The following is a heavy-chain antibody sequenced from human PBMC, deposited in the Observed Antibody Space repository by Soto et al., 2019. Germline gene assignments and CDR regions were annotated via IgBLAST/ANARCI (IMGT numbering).Heavy chain of an antibody. CDR3: ARVSLTMIVVQFGVY. Sequence: QVQLVQSGPEVKKPGASVKVSCRTSGYTFTSYGISWVRHAPGQGLEWMGWINTYSGNTNYAQNVQGRVTMTTDTYTGTAYMELRSLSADDTAVYYCARVSLTMIVVQFGVYWGQGTLGTVSS. V-gene: IGHV1-18*04. J-gene: IGHJ4*02. D-gene: IGHD3-22*01. CDR2: INTYSGNT. CDR1: GYTFTSYG.